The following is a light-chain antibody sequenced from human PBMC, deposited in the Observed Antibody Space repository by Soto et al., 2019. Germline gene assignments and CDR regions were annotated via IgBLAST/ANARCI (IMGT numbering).Light chain of an antibody. CDR3: GSSEISTPLLHD. CDR1: SSDVGGYNY. CDR2: DVS. Sequence: QSALTQPASVSGSPGQSITISCTGTSSDVGGYNYVSWYQQHPGKAPKLMIYDVSNRPSGVSNRFSGSKSGNTASLTISGIQAEDDAVNYTGSSEISTPLLHDFVTSTKVTDL. V-gene: IGLV2-14*01. J-gene: IGLJ1*01.